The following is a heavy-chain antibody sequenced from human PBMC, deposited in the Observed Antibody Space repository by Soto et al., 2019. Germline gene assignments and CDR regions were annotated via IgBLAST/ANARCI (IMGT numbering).Heavy chain of an antibody. V-gene: IGHV3-30*02. CDR1: GSSFSSYG. Sequence: GGSLRLSCAASGSSFSSYGIHWVRQVPGKGLEWVAFISYDGTYKHYADSVKGRFTFSRDNSKNTLYLQMNSLRAEDTAVYYCAKTANGWFSAFDSFGRPLYGLDIWGQGTMVTVS. CDR3: AKTANGWFSAFDSFGRPLYGLDI. D-gene: IGHD6-19*01. CDR2: ISYDGTYK. J-gene: IGHJ3*02.